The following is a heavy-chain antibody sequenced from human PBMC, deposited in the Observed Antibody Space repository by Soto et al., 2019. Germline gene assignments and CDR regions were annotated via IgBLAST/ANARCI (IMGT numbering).Heavy chain of an antibody. Sequence: SETLSLTCAVYGGSFSGYYWSWIRQPPGKGLEWIGEINHSGSTNYNPSLKSRVTISVDRSKNQFSLKLSSVTAADTAVYYYAREVAAAGFYFDYWGQGTLVTVSS. CDR3: AREVAAAGFYFDY. CDR1: GGSFSGYY. V-gene: IGHV4-34*01. CDR2: INHSGST. D-gene: IGHD6-13*01. J-gene: IGHJ4*02.